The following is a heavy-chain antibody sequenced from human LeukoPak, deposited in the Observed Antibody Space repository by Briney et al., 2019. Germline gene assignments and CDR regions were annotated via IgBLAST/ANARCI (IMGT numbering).Heavy chain of an antibody. J-gene: IGHJ5*02. V-gene: IGHV1-18*01. Sequence: ASVKVSCKASGYTFTSYGISWVRQAPGQGLEWMGWISAYNGNTNYAQKLQGRVTMTTDTSTSTAYMELRSLRSDDTAVYYCARALGPTYFDFWSGYYTIRWFDPWGQGTLVTVSS. D-gene: IGHD3-3*01. CDR2: ISAYNGNT. CDR3: ARALGPTYFDFWSGYYTIRWFDP. CDR1: GYTFTSYG.